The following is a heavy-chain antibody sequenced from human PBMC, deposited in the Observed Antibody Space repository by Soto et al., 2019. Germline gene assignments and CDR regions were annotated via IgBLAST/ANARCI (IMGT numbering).Heavy chain of an antibody. V-gene: IGHV3-33*01. Sequence: QVQLVESGGGVVQPGRSLRLSCAASGFTFSSYGMHWVRQAPGKGLEWVAVIWYDGSNKYYVDSVKGRFTISRDNSKNTLYLQMNSLRAEDTAVYYCARELDYYDSSGYSYFDYWGQGTLVTVSS. CDR3: ARELDYYDSSGYSYFDY. D-gene: IGHD3-22*01. CDR1: GFTFSSYG. J-gene: IGHJ4*02. CDR2: IWYDGSNK.